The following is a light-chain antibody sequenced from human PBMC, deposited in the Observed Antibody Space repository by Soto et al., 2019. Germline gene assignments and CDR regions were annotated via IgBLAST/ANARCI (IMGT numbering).Light chain of an antibody. V-gene: IGLV2-14*03. CDR2: DVS. CDR1: SSDVGGFNY. J-gene: IGLJ2*01. CDR3: SSYASTTLLV. Sequence: QSALTQPASVSGSPGQSITISCTGTSSDVGGFNYVSWYQHHPGKAPNLMIYDVSHRPSGVSDRFSGSKSGNTASLTISGLQAEDEDYYYCSSYASTTLLVFGGGTKVTVL.